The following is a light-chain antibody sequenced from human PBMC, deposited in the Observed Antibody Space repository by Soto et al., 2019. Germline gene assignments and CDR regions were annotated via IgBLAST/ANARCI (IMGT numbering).Light chain of an antibody. J-gene: IGKJ5*01. CDR1: QSVSAN. Sequence: EIVLTQSPATLSVSPGETLTLSCRASQSVSANLAWYQQKFGQTPRLLIFGASTRATGIPARFSGSGSLTEFTLTISSLQSEDVAVYYCQQYNKWPLTFGQGTRLE. CDR2: GAS. CDR3: QQYNKWPLT. V-gene: IGKV3-15*01.